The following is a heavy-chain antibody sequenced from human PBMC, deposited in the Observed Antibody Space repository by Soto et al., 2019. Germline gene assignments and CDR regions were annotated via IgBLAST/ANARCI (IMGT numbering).Heavy chain of an antibody. V-gene: IGHV3-9*01. CDR2: ISWNSGSI. Sequence: EVQLVESGGGLVQPGRSLRLSCAASGFTFDDYAMHWVRQAPGKGLEWVSGISWNSGSIGYAVSVKGRFTISRDNAKNSLYLQMSSLRAEDTALYYCAKAADSSTWHLIWFGPWGQGTLVTVSS. CDR1: GFTFDDYA. D-gene: IGHD6-13*01. CDR3: AKAADSSTWHLIWFGP. J-gene: IGHJ5*02.